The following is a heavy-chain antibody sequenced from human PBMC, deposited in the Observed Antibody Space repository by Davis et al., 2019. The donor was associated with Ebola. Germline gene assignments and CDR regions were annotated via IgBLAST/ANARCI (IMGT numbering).Heavy chain of an antibody. D-gene: IGHD5-18*01. CDR3: ARCAAMDRRYYYYGMDV. CDR1: GFTFSSYS. CDR2: ISSSSSTI. V-gene: IGHV3-48*01. Sequence: GESLKISCAASGFTFSSYSMNWVRQAPGKGLEWVSYISSSSSTIYYADSVKGRFTISRDNAKNSLYLQMNSLRAEDTAVYYCARCAAMDRRYYYYGMDVWGQGTTVTVSS. J-gene: IGHJ6*02.